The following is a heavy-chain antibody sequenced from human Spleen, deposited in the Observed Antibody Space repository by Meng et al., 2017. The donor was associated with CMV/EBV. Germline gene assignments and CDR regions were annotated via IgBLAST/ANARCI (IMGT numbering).Heavy chain of an antibody. CDR1: GFPFNTYT. CDR3: AKDISDCRSLGCYLGGAGDF. V-gene: IGHV3-30*02. CDR2: IRYDGKNY. J-gene: IGHJ4*02. D-gene: IGHD2-2*01. Sequence: GESLKISCAASGFPFNTYTMHWVRQAPGKGLEWVAFIRYDGKNYYYGDSVKGRFTISRDNSKNMLFLQMNSLRDEDTAVYYCAKDISDCRSLGCYLGGAGDFWGQGALVTVSS.